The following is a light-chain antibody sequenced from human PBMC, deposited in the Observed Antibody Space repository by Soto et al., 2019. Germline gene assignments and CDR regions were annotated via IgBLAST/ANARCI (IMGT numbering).Light chain of an antibody. CDR3: QQYGTSIT. J-gene: IGKJ5*01. Sequence: EIVLTQSPGTLSLSPGERATLSCRASQSFSSSYLAWYQQKPGQAPRLLIYGASSRATGIPDRFSGSGSGTDFPLTISRLEPEDFALYYCQQYGTSITFGQGTRLEI. CDR1: QSFSSSY. V-gene: IGKV3-20*01. CDR2: GAS.